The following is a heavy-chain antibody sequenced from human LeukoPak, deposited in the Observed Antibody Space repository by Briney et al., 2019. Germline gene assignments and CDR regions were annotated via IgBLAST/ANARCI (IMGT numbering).Heavy chain of an antibody. V-gene: IGHV3-30*18. CDR1: GFTFSNYG. CDR2: ISEDGINK. Sequence: PGGSLRLSCAASGFTFSNYGMHCVRQAPAKGLEWVAGISEDGINKYYADSVKARFTISRDNSNNTLVLQMNNLRADDTAVYYCAKDREATASRTFDYWGQGALVTV. J-gene: IGHJ4*01. D-gene: IGHD1-26*01. CDR3: AKDREATASRTFDY.